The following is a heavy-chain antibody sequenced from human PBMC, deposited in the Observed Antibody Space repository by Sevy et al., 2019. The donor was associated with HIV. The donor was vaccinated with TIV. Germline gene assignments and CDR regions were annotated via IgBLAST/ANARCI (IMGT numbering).Heavy chain of an antibody. D-gene: IGHD5-18*01. CDR3: ARDGGAYTYGTGKY. Sequence: GGSLRLSCAASRFTFRTYAMHWVRQAPGKGLEWVSVISYDGNIKYYADSVKGRFTISRDDSKNTLYLQMNSLRAEDTAVYYCARDGGAYTYGTGKYWGQGTLVTVSS. J-gene: IGHJ4*02. CDR1: RFTFRTYA. CDR2: ISYDGNIK. V-gene: IGHV3-30-3*01.